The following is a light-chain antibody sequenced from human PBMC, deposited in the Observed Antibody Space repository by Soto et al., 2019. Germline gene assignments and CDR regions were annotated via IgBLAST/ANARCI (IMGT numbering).Light chain of an antibody. CDR2: EVT. J-gene: IGLJ1*01. V-gene: IGLV2-14*01. Sequence: QSALSQPASVSGSPGQSITISCTGTSNDVGYYNYVSWYQQHPGQAPKLMISEVTTRPSGVSDRFSGSKSGNTASLTVSGLQAEDEADYYCTSHAGTINFPYIFGTGTKLTVL. CDR1: SNDVGYYNY. CDR3: TSHAGTINFPYI.